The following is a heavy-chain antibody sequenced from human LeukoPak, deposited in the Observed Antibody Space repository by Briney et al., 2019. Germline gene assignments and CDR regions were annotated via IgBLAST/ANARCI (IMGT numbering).Heavy chain of an antibody. CDR1: GFTFSSYW. CDR2: IKQDGSEK. Sequence: GGSLRLSCAASGFTFSSYWMSWVRQAPGKGLEWVANIKQDGSEKYYVDSVKGRFTISRDNAKNSLYLQMNSLRAEDTAVYYCARVTAAAGTSVGVDAWGQGILVTVS. D-gene: IGHD6-13*01. J-gene: IGHJ4*02. V-gene: IGHV3-7*01. CDR3: ARVTAAAGTSVGVDA.